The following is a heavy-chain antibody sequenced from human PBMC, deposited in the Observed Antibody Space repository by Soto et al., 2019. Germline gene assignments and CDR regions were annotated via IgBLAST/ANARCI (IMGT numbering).Heavy chain of an antibody. CDR3: ARDFSLPDTAMDQIDY. V-gene: IGHV1-46*01. D-gene: IGHD5-18*01. CDR2: INPSGGST. Sequence: ASGKVSCKASGYTFTSYYMHCVRQAPGQGLEWMGIINPSGGSTSYAQKFQGRVTMTRDTSTSTVYMELSSLRSEDTAVYYCARDFSLPDTAMDQIDYWGQGTLVTAPQ. J-gene: IGHJ4*02. CDR1: GYTFTSYY.